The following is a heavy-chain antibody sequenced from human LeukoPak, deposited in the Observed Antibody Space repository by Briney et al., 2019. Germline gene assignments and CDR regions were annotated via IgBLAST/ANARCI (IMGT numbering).Heavy chain of an antibody. D-gene: IGHD4-11*01. CDR3: AREPIEGYSNEAGRDFDY. Sequence: GASVKVSCKASGYTFTSYYMHWVRQAPGQGLEWMGIINPSGGSTSYAQKFQGRVTMTRDMSTSTVYMELSSLRSEDTAVYYCAREPIEGYSNEAGRDFDYWGQGTLVTVSS. V-gene: IGHV1-46*01. CDR2: INPSGGST. J-gene: IGHJ4*02. CDR1: GYTFTSYY.